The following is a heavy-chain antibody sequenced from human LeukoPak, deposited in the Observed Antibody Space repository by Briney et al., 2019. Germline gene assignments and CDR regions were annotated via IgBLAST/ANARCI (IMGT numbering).Heavy chain of an antibody. CDR1: GFTFNSYS. D-gene: IGHD3-22*01. Sequence: GGSLRLSCAASGFTFNSYSMNWVRQAPGKGLEWVSSISSSSGYIYYADSVKGRFTISRDNAKNSLYLQMDSLRAEDTAVYYCARDAYYYDRSGYYRYFDYWGQGTLVTVSS. J-gene: IGHJ4*02. V-gene: IGHV3-21*01. CDR2: ISSSSGYI. CDR3: ARDAYYYDRSGYYRYFDY.